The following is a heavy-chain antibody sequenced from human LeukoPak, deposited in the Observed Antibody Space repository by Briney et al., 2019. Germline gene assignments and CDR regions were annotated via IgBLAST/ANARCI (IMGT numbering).Heavy chain of an antibody. D-gene: IGHD2-15*01. V-gene: IGHV3-74*01. Sequence: GGSLRLSCAAYGFTFSSYWMHWVRQVPGKGLVWVSRINSDGSSTSYADSVKGRFTISRDNAKNTLYLQMNSLRAEDTAVYYCARPDGGGYSSGFYWGQGTLVTVSS. J-gene: IGHJ1*01. CDR3: ARPDGGGYSSGFY. CDR1: GFTFSSYW. CDR2: INSDGSST.